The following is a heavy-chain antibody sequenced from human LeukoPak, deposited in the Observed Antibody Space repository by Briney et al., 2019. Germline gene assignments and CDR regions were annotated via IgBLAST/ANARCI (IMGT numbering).Heavy chain of an antibody. Sequence: SETLSLTCTVSGGSISSSSYYWGWIRQPPGKGLEWTGSIYYSGSTYYNPSLKSRVTISVDTSKNQFSLKLSSVTAADTAVYYCARQMRWLQVGYWGQGTLVTVSS. CDR3: ARQMRWLQVGY. J-gene: IGHJ4*02. V-gene: IGHV4-39*01. D-gene: IGHD5-24*01. CDR2: IYYSGST. CDR1: GGSISSSSYY.